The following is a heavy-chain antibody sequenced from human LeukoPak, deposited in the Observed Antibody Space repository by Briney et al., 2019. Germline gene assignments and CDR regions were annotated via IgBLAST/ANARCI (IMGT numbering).Heavy chain of an antibody. V-gene: IGHV4-34*01. J-gene: IGHJ4*02. CDR2: INHSGST. Sequence: SETLSLTCAVYGGSFSGYYWSWIRQPPGKGLEWIGEINHSGSTNYNPSLKSRVTISVDTSKNQFSLKLSSVTAADTAVYYCARAPPAYCGGDCYSWGQGTLVTVSS. D-gene: IGHD2-21*02. CDR1: GGSFSGYY. CDR3: ARAPPAYCGGDCYS.